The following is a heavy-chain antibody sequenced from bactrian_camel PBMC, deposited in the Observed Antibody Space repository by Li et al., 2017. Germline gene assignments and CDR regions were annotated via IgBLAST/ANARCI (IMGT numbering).Heavy chain of an antibody. CDR3: AAGPRLYGGSWSFPRWYKY. Sequence: HVQLVESGGGSAEAGGSLTLSCVASGFSYDPNMAWFRQAPGKEREAIASINSEALTNYADSVKGRFTVSKDNAKNTLYLQMSSLKPEDTGMYYCAAGPRLYGGSWSFPRWYKYWGQGTQVTVS. CDR2: INSEALT. D-gene: IGHD6*01. CDR1: GFSYDPN. J-gene: IGHJ4*01. V-gene: IGHV3S55*01.